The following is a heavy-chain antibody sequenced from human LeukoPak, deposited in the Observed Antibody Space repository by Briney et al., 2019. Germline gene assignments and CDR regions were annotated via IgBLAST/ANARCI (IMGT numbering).Heavy chain of an antibody. CDR3: AKVLRTAYDSSGRAFDY. Sequence: GGSLRLSCAASGFTFSSYAMSWVRQAPGKGLEWVSAISGSGGSTYYADSVKGRFTISRDNSKNTLYLQMNSLRAEDTAVYYCAKVLRTAYDSSGRAFDYWGQGALVTVSS. CDR1: GFTFSSYA. CDR2: ISGSGGST. J-gene: IGHJ4*02. V-gene: IGHV3-23*01. D-gene: IGHD3-22*01.